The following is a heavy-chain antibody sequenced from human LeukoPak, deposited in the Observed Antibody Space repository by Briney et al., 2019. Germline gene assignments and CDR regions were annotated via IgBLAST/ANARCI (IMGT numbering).Heavy chain of an antibody. Sequence: SETLSLTCTVSGDSIGSYYWSWIRQPPGKGLERIGYIYYSGSTNYNPSLKGRVTISVDTSTKQFSLKLTSVTAADTAVYYCARGSGYYDILTSSNYYYYYGMDVWGQGTTVTVSS. D-gene: IGHD3-9*01. CDR3: ARGSGYYDILTSSNYYYYYGMDV. CDR2: IYYSGST. CDR1: GDSIGSYY. J-gene: IGHJ6*02. V-gene: IGHV4-59*01.